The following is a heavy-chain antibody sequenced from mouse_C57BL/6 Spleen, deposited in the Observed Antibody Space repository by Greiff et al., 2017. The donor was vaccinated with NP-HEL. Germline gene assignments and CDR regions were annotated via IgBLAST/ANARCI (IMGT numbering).Heavy chain of an antibody. V-gene: IGHV1-53*01. Sequence: VQLQQSGTELVKPGASVKLSCKASGYTFTSYWMHWVKQRPGQGLEWIGNINPSNGGTNYNEKFKSKATLTVDKSSSTAYMQLSSLTSEDSAVYYCAREKTAQATLAYWGQGTLVTVSA. CDR2: INPSNGGT. J-gene: IGHJ3*01. CDR3: AREKTAQATLAY. CDR1: GYTFTSYW. D-gene: IGHD3-2*02.